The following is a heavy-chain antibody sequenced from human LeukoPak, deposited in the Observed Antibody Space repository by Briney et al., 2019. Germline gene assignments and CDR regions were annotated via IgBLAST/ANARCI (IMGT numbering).Heavy chain of an antibody. D-gene: IGHD3-22*01. CDR1: GFTFSSYE. J-gene: IGHJ4*02. V-gene: IGHV3-48*03. CDR3: ARQFYDSSGLDY. Sequence: RGSLRLSCAASGFTFSSYEMNWVRQAPGKGLEWVSYISSSGSTIYYADSVKGRFAISRDNAKNSLYLQMNSLRAEDTAVYYCARQFYDSSGLDYWGQGTLVTVSS. CDR2: ISSSGSTI.